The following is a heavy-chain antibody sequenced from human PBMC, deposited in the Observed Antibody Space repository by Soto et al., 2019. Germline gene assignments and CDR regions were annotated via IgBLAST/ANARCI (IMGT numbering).Heavy chain of an antibody. CDR1: GGSISSGGYY. CDR2: IYYSGST. V-gene: IGHV4-31*03. CDR3: ARVRDFGVATADDPFDP. Sequence: PSETLSLTCTVSGGSISSGGYYWSWIRQHPGKGLEWIGYIYYSGSTYYNPSLKSRVTISVDTSKNQFSLKLSSVTAADTAVYYCARVRDFGVATADDPFDPWGQGTLVTVSS. J-gene: IGHJ5*02. D-gene: IGHD3-3*01.